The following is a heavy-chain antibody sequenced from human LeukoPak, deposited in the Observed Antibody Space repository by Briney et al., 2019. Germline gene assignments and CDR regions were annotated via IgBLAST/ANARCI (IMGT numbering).Heavy chain of an antibody. CDR2: IYYSGST. V-gene: IGHV4-39*07. CDR3: ARTPGIAAAGEPDWFDP. J-gene: IGHJ5*02. D-gene: IGHD6-13*01. CDR1: GGSISSSSYY. Sequence: PSETLSLTCTVSGGSISSSSYYWGWIRQPPGKGLEWIGSIYYSGSTNYNPSLKSRVTISVDTSKNQFSLKLSSVTAADTAVYYCARTPGIAAAGEPDWFDPWGQGTLVTVFS.